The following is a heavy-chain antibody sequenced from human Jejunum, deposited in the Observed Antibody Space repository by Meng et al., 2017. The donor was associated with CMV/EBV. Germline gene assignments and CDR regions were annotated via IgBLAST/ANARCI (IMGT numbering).Heavy chain of an antibody. CDR3: ARGVVGATSGNY. CDR1: GYSSTSYG. Sequence: GHYGSELKILGAQVQVSCMAFGYSSTSYGMNWVRQSPGQGLEWMGWINPNTGNPTYAQGFTGRFVFSLDASVSTAYLQISSLKAEDTAVYYCARGVVGATSGNYWGQGTLVTVSS. V-gene: IGHV7-4-1*02. J-gene: IGHJ4*02. D-gene: IGHD1-26*01. CDR2: INPNTGNP.